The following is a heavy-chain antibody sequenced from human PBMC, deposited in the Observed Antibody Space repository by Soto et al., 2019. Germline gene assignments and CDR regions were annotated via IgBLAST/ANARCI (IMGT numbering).Heavy chain of an antibody. J-gene: IGHJ4*02. CDR2: IYYSGST. V-gene: IGHV4-59*08. CDR3: ARGSKLSGGSGSYYKHYFDY. CDR1: GGSSSSYY. D-gene: IGHD3-10*01. Sequence: PSETLSLTCTVSGGSSSSYYLSWIRQPPGKGLEWIGYIYYSGSTNYNPSLKSRVTISVDTSKNQFSLKLSSVTAADTAVYYCARGSKLSGGSGSYYKHYFDYWGQGTLVTVSS.